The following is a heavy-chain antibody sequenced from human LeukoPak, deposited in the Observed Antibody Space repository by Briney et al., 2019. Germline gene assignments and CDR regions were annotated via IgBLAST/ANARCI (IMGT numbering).Heavy chain of an antibody. CDR1: GYTFTSYD. Sequence: ASVKVSCKASGYTFTSYDINWVRQATGQGLEWMGWMNPNSGNTGYAQKFQGRVTMTRNTSISTAYMELSSLRSEDTAVYYCARDIHADYYYYMDVWGKGTTVTISS. D-gene: IGHD2-15*01. CDR2: MNPNSGNT. CDR3: ARDIHADYYYYMDV. J-gene: IGHJ6*03. V-gene: IGHV1-8*01.